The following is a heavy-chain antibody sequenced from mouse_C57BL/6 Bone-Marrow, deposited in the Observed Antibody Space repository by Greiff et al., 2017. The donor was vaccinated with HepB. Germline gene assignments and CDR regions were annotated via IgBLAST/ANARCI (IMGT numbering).Heavy chain of an antibody. CDR1: GFSLTSYG. D-gene: IGHD2-3*01. J-gene: IGHJ2*01. Sequence: VMLVESGPGLVQPSQSLSITCTVSGFSLTSYGVHWVRQSPGKGLEWLGVIWSGGSTDYNAAFISRLSISKDNSKSQVFFKMNSLQADDTAIYYCARKGYDGYYVFDYWGQGTTLTVSS. CDR2: IWSGGST. CDR3: ARKGYDGYYVFDY. V-gene: IGHV2-2*01.